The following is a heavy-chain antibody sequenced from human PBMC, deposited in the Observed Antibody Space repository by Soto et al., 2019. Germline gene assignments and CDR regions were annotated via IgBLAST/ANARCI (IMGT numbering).Heavy chain of an antibody. CDR2: IDTTGSTT. D-gene: IGHD2-15*01. Sequence: VQLVESGGGLVQPGGSLRLSCVASELSFSTYWMHSVRQAPGKGLRWVARIDTTGSTTTYADSVQGRFTISRDNAKNTMYRQMNSVRDDDTAIYFCASVSAAQYYYGMDAGGQGTKVTVS. CDR1: ELSFSTYW. J-gene: IGHJ6*02. CDR3: ASVSAAQYYYGMDA. V-gene: IGHV3-74*01.